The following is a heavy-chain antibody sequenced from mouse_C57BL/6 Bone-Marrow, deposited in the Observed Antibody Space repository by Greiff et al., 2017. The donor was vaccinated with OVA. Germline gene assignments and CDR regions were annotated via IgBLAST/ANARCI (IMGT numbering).Heavy chain of an antibody. D-gene: IGHD1-1*01. CDR3: ATYYGSSIYCAMDY. J-gene: IGHJ4*01. Sequence: VQLQQSGPELVKPGASVKISCKASGYSFTGYYMHWVKQSHGNILDWIGYIYPYYGVSSYNQKFKGKATLTVDKSSSTAYMELRSLTSEDSAVYYCATYYGSSIYCAMDYWGQGTSVTVSA. CDR2: IYPYYGVS. V-gene: IGHV1-31*01. CDR1: GYSFTGYY.